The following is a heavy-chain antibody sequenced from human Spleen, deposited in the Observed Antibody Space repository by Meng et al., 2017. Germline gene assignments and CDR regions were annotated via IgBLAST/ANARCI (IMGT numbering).Heavy chain of an antibody. CDR3: ANVNRATAQPVGMEV. Sequence: GSLRLSCAASGITFSSYAMSWVRQAPGKGLEWVPASSGNGASTYYANSVKGRFTIYRDKSKNMLSLQMNSLRAEDTAIYYCANVNRATAQPVGMEVCGQAITV. D-gene: IGHD1-14*01. V-gene: IGHV3-23*01. J-gene: IGHJ6*02. CDR2: SSGNGAST. CDR1: GITFSSYA.